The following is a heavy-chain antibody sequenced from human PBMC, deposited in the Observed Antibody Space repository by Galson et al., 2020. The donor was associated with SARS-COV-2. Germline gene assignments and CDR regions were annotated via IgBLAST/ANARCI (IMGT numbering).Heavy chain of an antibody. J-gene: IGHJ4*02. CDR3: ARDKSGSESSLDD. V-gene: IGHV3-74*01. Sequence: GGSLRLSCAASGFTFSSYGMHWVRQAPGKGLVWVSRIKSDGSSTTYADSVKGRFTISRDNAKNTLSLQMNSLRAEDTAVYYCARDKSGSESSLDDWGQGTPVTVSS. CDR1: GFTFSSYG. D-gene: IGHD1-26*01. CDR2: IKSDGSST.